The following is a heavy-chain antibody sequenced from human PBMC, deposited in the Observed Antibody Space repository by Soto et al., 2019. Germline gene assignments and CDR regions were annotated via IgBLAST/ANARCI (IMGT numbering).Heavy chain of an antibody. CDR3: AKVSAGNYYYGMEV. J-gene: IGHJ6*02. Sequence: EVQLLESGGGLVQPGGSLRLSCAASGFTFSSYAMSWVRQAPGKGLEWVSAISGSGGSTYYADSVKGRFTISRDNSKHTLYLQMNSLRAEDTAVYYCAKVSAGNYYYGMEVWGQGTTVTVSS. CDR2: ISGSGGST. D-gene: IGHD6-13*01. V-gene: IGHV3-23*01. CDR1: GFTFSSYA.